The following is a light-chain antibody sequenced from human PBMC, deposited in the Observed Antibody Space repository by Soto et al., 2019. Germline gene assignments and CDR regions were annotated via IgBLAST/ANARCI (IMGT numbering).Light chain of an antibody. CDR3: QHYNSYSEA. CDR1: QSISTW. V-gene: IGKV1-5*01. CDR2: AAS. J-gene: IGKJ1*01. Sequence: DIQMTQSPSTLSASVGDRVTITCRASQSISTWLAWYQQKPGKAPKLLIYAASTLENGVPTRFSGTGSETEFTLTISSLQPDDFATYYCQHYNSYSEAFGQGTKVDIK.